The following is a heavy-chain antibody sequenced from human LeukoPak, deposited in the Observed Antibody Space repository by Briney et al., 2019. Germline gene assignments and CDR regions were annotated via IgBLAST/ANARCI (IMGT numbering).Heavy chain of an antibody. J-gene: IGHJ5*02. Sequence: PGGSLRLSCAASGFTFSDYYMSWIRQAPGKGLEWVSYISSSGSTIYYADSVKGRFTISRDNAKNSLYLQMNSLGAEGTAVYYCARRRDIVVVPAAYNWFDPWGQGTLVTVSS. CDR2: ISSSGSTI. V-gene: IGHV3-11*04. CDR1: GFTFSDYY. D-gene: IGHD2-2*01. CDR3: ARRRDIVVVPAAYNWFDP.